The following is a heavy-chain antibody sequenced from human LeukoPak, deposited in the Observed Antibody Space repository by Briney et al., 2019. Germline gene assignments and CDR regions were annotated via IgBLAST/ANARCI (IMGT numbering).Heavy chain of an antibody. CDR2: IKQDGSDK. J-gene: IGHJ3*01. V-gene: IGHV3-7*01. CDR1: GFAFSNYW. D-gene: IGHD1-14*01. Sequence: GGSLRLSCAASGFAFSNYWMTWVRQAPGKGLEWVANIKQDGSDKYYVDSAKGRFTISRDNAKNSLYLQMNSLRAEDTAVYYCASTGSCSFWGQGTTVTVSS. CDR3: ASTGSCSF.